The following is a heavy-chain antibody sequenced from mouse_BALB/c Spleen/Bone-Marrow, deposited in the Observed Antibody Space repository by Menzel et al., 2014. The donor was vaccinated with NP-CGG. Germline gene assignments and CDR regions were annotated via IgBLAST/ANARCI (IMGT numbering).Heavy chain of an antibody. J-gene: IGHJ2*01. CDR1: GYTFTSYT. D-gene: IGHD1-1*01. V-gene: IGHV1-4*02. Sequence: VKLMESAAELARPGASVKMSCKVSGYTFTSYTMHWVKQRPGQGLEWIGYIDPSNTYTDYNQNFKDKTTLTADKSSSTAYMQLSSLTSEDSAVYYCAREDIITAYFDYWGQGTTHTVSS. CDR3: AREDIITAYFDY. CDR2: IDPSNTYT.